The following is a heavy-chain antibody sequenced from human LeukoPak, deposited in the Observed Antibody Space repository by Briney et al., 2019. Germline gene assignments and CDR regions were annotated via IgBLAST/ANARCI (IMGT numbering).Heavy chain of an antibody. J-gene: IGHJ5*02. Sequence: PGGSLRLSCAASGFTFSDYYMSWIRQAPGKGLEWVSYISSSGSTIYYADSVKGRFTISRDNAENSLYLQMNSLRAEDTAVYYCARDGESGVKVPAANWFDPWGQGTLVTVSS. CDR2: ISSSGSTI. CDR3: ARDGESGVKVPAANWFDP. CDR1: GFTFSDYY. V-gene: IGHV3-11*04. D-gene: IGHD2-2*01.